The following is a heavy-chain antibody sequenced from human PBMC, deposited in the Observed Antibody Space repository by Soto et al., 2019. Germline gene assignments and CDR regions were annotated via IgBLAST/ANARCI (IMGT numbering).Heavy chain of an antibody. J-gene: IGHJ4*02. CDR3: ATGVRWGFIYSLQY. V-gene: IGHV1-24*01. CDR1: GSTLSEFS. Sequence: QVQLEQSGAEVKKPGASVRVSCKISGSTLSEFSMHWVRQAPGKGLEWMGGYVPEDGKTIYAPKFQDRVIMTEDTSTDTAYMELSSLRSEDTAVYFCATGVRWGFIYSLQYWGQGTPVTVSS. D-gene: IGHD1-26*01. CDR2: YVPEDGKT.